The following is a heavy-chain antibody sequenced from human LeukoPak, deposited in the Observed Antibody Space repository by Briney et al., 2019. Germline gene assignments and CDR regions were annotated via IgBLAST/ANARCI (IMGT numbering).Heavy chain of an antibody. Sequence: GGSLRLSCAASGFTVRTNHMSCLRQAPGKGLEWVSVIYSGDTTFYADSVRGKFTISRDNSKNTLYLQMNSLRAEDTAVYYCASILRSSSGYYFDYWGQGTLITVSS. CDR3: ASILRSSSGYYFDY. CDR2: IYSGDTT. CDR1: GFTVRTNH. D-gene: IGHD3-10*01. V-gene: IGHV3-66*01. J-gene: IGHJ4*02.